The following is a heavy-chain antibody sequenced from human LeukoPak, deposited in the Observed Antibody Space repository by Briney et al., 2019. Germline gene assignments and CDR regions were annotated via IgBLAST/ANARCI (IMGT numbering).Heavy chain of an antibody. V-gene: IGHV3-30*18. Sequence: GGSLRLSCAPSGFTFSSYGMHWVRQAPGKGLEWVAVISYDGSNKYYADSVKGRFTISRDNSKNTLYLQMNSLRAEDTAVYYCAKDWNHDFWSGYFDYWGQGTLVTVSS. D-gene: IGHD3-3*01. J-gene: IGHJ4*02. CDR2: ISYDGSNK. CDR1: GFTFSSYG. CDR3: AKDWNHDFWSGYFDY.